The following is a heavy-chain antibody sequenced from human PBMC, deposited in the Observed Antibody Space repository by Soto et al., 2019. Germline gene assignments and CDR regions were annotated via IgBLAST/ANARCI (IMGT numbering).Heavy chain of an antibody. CDR1: GFTFSDYY. CDR2: ISSSSSCT. CDR3: ARTPDCTNGVCSAGFDY. Sequence: GGSLRLSCAASGFTFSDYYMSWIRQAPGKGLEWVSYISSSSSCTNYADSVKGRFTISRDNAKNSLYMQMNRMRAEDKAVYYCARTPDCTNGVCSAGFDYWGQGTLVTVSS. D-gene: IGHD2-8*01. J-gene: IGHJ4*02. V-gene: IGHV3-11*06.